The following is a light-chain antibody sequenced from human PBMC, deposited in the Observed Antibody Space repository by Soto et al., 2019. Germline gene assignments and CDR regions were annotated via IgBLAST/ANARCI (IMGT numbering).Light chain of an antibody. CDR1: QAVNSR. CDR3: HQRQSCPRT. J-gene: IGKJ1*01. CDR2: LTS. V-gene: IGKV3D-11*01. Sequence: FTKSHVNLSPSPSARAALSCRASQAVNSRLAWYQHKPGQAPRLLIYLTSNWAAGIPARFSGSGSGTDFTLTISDVEPDDFAVYYCHQRQSCPRTFGQGTKVDIK.